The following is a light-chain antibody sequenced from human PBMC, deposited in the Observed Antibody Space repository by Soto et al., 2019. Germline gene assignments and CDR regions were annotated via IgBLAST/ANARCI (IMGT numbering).Light chain of an antibody. CDR2: EVI. CDR3: SSYAGSNNLI. CDR1: SNDVGGYNF. J-gene: IGLJ2*01. Sequence: QSALTQPPSASGSPGQSVTISCTGTSNDVGGYNFVSWYQQHPGKAPKLMIYEVIKRPSGVPDRFSGSKSGNTASLTVSGLQTEDEADYYCSSYAGSNNLIFGGGTKLTVL. V-gene: IGLV2-8*01.